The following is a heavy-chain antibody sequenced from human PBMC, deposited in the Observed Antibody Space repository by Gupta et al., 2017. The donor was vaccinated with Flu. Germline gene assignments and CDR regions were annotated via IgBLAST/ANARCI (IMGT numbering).Heavy chain of an antibody. Sequence: QVQLVESGGAVVQPGRSLRLSCAASGFPFSSYGMHWVRQAPGKGLEWVAVIWYDGSNKYYADSVKGRFTISRDNSKNTLYLQMNSLRAEDTAVYYCARDYGSSWYSNPDYWGQGTLVTVSS. CDR2: IWYDGSNK. D-gene: IGHD6-13*01. CDR1: GFPFSSYG. CDR3: ARDYGSSWYSNPDY. V-gene: IGHV3-33*01. J-gene: IGHJ4*02.